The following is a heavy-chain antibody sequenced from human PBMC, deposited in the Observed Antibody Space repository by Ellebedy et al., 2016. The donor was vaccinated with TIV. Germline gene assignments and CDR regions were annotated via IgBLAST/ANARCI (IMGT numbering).Heavy chain of an antibody. J-gene: IGHJ4*02. Sequence: GESLKISCTASAFIFSVYGMHWVRQAPGKGLEWIAVISADGSTKYHADSVKGRFTISRDNSKNTLYLQMNSLTTEDTAVYYCARAVIGKEDFDYWGQGSLVSVSS. V-gene: IGHV3-30*03. CDR1: AFIFSVYG. CDR2: ISADGSTK. CDR3: ARAVIGKEDFDY. D-gene: IGHD3-10*01.